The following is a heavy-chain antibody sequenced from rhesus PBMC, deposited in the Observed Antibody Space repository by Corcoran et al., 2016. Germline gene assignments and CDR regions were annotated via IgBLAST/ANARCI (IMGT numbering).Heavy chain of an antibody. CDR1: GGSISSNY. J-gene: IGHJ4*01. Sequence: QLQLQESGPGLVKPSETLSLTCAVSGGSISSNYWSWIRQPPGKGLEWIGRIYGSVGSTDYNPSLQGRVTISTDTSKNRFSLKLSSVTAADTAVYYCARDSRGPRYWGQGVLVTVSS. CDR2: IYGSVGST. V-gene: IGHV4-173*01. CDR3: ARDSRGPRY.